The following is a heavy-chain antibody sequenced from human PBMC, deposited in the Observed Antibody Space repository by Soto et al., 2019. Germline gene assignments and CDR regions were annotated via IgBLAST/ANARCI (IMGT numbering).Heavy chain of an antibody. Sequence: LRLSCAASGFTFSDYYINWIRQAPGKGLEWLSSISSGGSSIHYADSVKGRFTISRDNAKNSLSLQMNSLRAADTAVYYCARRAAGGGNFDYWGQGTLVTVSS. CDR1: GFTFSDYY. D-gene: IGHD6-13*01. V-gene: IGHV3-11*01. J-gene: IGHJ4*02. CDR2: ISSGGSSI. CDR3: ARRAAGGGNFDY.